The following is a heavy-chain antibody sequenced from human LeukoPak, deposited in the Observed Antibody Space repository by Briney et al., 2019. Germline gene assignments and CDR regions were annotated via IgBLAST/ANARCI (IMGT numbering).Heavy chain of an antibody. CDR2: ISSSSSYI. CDR1: GFTFSSYT. J-gene: IGHJ6*03. V-gene: IGHV3-21*01. D-gene: IGHD5-18*01. CDR3: ARVISPRYSYGYYYYYMDV. Sequence: GGSLRLSCAASGFTFSSYTMNWVRQAPGKGREGVSSISSSSSYIYYAESVKGRFTMSRDNAKNSLYLQMNSLRDEDTAVYYCARVISPRYSYGYYYYYMDVWGKGTTVTVSS.